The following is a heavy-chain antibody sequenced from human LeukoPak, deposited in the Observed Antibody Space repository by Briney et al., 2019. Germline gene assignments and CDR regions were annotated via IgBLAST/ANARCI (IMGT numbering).Heavy chain of an antibody. CDR2: MNPNSGNT. D-gene: IGHD6-19*01. J-gene: IGHJ4*02. CDR1: RYTFSSSD. CDR3: ARGNVAVPGTPYYFEY. V-gene: IGHV1-8*01. Sequence: ASVKVSCKASRYTFSSSDINWVRQATGQGLEWMGWMNPNSGNTYYAQRFQGRVTMTRDTSISTAYMEVSSLRSEDTAVYYCARGNVAVPGTPYYFEYWGQGTLVTVSS.